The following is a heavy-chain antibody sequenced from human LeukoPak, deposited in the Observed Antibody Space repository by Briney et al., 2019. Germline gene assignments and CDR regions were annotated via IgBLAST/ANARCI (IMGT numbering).Heavy chain of an antibody. J-gene: IGHJ5*02. CDR3: AGDGHSSSWTGNWFDP. D-gene: IGHD6-13*01. V-gene: IGHV3-7*01. CDR2: IKQDGSEK. Sequence: GGSLRLSCAASGFTFSSYWMSWVRQAPGKGLEWVANIKQDGSEKYYVDSVKGRFTISRDNAKNSLYLQMNSLRAEDTAVYYCAGDGHSSSWTGNWFDPWGQGTLVTVSS. CDR1: GFTFSSYW.